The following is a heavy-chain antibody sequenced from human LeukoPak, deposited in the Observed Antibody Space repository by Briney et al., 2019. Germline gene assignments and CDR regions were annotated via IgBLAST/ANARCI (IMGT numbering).Heavy chain of an antibody. V-gene: IGHV1-69*13. CDR3: ARRGRTLRERADNWFDP. J-gene: IGHJ5*02. CDR1: GGTFSIYA. CDR2: IIPIFGTA. D-gene: IGHD2-15*01. Sequence: SVNVSFKASGGTFSIYAISWVRQAPGQGLEWMGGIIPIFGTANYAQKFQGRVTITADESTSTAYMELSSLRSEDTAVYYCARRGRTLRERADNWFDPWGQGTLVTVSS.